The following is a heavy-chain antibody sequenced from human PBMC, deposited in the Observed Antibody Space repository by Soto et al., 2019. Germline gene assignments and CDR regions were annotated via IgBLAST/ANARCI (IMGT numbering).Heavy chain of an antibody. CDR3: ARVPGHKNSRGDY. CDR1: GYIFTNYD. CDR2: VNPNNGKT. Sequence: ASVKVSCKTSGYIFTNYDINWVRQAAGRGLEWMGRVNPNNGKTDYAQNFQGRVSLTRDTSTNTANMELTTLTSDDTAIYYCARVPGHKNSRGDYWGQGTPVTVSS. V-gene: IGHV1-8*01. J-gene: IGHJ4*02. D-gene: IGHD1-7*01.